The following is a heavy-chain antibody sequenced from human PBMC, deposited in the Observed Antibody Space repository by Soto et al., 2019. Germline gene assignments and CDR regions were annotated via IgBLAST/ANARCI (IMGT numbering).Heavy chain of an antibody. CDR3: AHAGDYDLLTFDH. D-gene: IGHD4-17*01. V-gene: IGHV2-5*02. CDR2: IYWDDDK. J-gene: IGHJ4*02. Sequence: QITLKESGPTLVRPAQTLTLTCDFSGFSLSTYDMGVAWIRQPPGQALEWLALIYWDDDKRYSPSLKDRLAISKDTSSNQVVLTITNMDPGDTATYFCAHAGDYDLLTFDHWGPGTLVTVSS. CDR1: GFSLSTYDMG.